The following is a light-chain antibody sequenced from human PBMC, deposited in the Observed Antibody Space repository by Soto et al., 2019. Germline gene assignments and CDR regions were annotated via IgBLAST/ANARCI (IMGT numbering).Light chain of an antibody. CDR2: VAS. V-gene: IGKV1-9*01. CDR3: QQLFSFPPT. J-gene: IGKJ5*01. Sequence: DIPLTQSPSFLSASVGDRVTITCRASQGISNYLAWYQQKPGKAPNLLIYVASTLQSGVPSRFSGSGSGTELTLTISSLQHEDLATYYCQQLFSFPPTFGPGTRLEIK. CDR1: QGISNY.